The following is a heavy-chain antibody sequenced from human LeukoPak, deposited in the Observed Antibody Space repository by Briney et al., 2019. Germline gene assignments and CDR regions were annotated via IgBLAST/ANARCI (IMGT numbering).Heavy chain of an antibody. V-gene: IGHV3-30*02. CDR3: AKVAPPDAFDI. CDR2: IRYDGSNK. CDR1: GFTFSSYE. Sequence: AGGSLRLSCAASGFTFSSYEMNWVRQAPGKGLEWVAFIRYDGSNKYYADSVKGRFTISRDNSKNTLYLQMNSLRAEDTAVYYCAKVAPPDAFDIWGQGTMVTVSS. J-gene: IGHJ3*02.